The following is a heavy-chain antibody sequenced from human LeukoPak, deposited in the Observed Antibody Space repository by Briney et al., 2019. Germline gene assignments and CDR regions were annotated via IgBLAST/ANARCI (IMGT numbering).Heavy chain of an antibody. CDR2: VYTRGST. CDR3: AREECSSTSCYVFDY. Sequence: SETLSLTCTVSGGSISSGNYYWSWIRQPAGKGLEWIGRVYTRGSTIYNPSLKSRVTISVDTSKNQFSLKLSSVTAADTAVYYCAREECSSTSCYVFDYWGQGTLVTVSS. J-gene: IGHJ4*02. V-gene: IGHV4-61*02. CDR1: GGSISSGNYY. D-gene: IGHD2-2*01.